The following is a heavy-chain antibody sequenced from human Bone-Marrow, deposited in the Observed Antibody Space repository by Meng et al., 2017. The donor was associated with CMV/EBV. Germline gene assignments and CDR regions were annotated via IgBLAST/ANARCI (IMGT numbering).Heavy chain of an antibody. Sequence: GESLKISCAASGFTFSRFVMNWVRQAPGKGLEWVSYISNSPTTIHYADSVKGRFTISRDNAKNSLYLQMNSLSAEDTAVYYCVRGISYYFDHWGQGARVTVSS. CDR2: ISNSPTTI. V-gene: IGHV3-48*04. D-gene: IGHD3-3*02. J-gene: IGHJ4*02. CDR3: VRGISYYFDH. CDR1: GFTFSRFV.